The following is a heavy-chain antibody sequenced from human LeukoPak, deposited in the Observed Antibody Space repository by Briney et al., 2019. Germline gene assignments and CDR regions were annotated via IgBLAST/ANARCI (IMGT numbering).Heavy chain of an antibody. CDR3: AKWKAGYCSSTSCYAYGMDV. J-gene: IGHJ6*02. V-gene: IGHV3-11*01. D-gene: IGHD2-2*01. CDR1: GFTFSDYY. Sequence: GGSLRLSCAASGFTFSDYYMSWIRQAPGKGLEWVSYISSSGSTIYYADSVKGRFTISRDNSKNTLYLQMNSLRAEDTAVYYCAKWKAGYCSSTSCYAYGMDVWGQGTTVTVSS. CDR2: ISSSGSTI.